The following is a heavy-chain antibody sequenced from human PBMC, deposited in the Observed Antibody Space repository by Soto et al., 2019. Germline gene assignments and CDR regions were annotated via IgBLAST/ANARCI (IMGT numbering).Heavy chain of an antibody. D-gene: IGHD6-13*01. V-gene: IGHV3-30*18. Sequence: GGSLRLSCAASGFTFSSYGMHWVRQAPGKGLEWVAVISYDGSNKYYADPVKGRFTISRDNSKNTLYLQMNSLRAEDTAVYYCAKGPSSWGQGTLVTSPQ. CDR2: ISYDGSNK. J-gene: IGHJ4*02. CDR1: GFTFSSYG. CDR3: AKGPSS.